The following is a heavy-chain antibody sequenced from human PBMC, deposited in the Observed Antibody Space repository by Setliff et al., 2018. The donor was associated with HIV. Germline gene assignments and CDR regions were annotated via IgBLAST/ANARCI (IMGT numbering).Heavy chain of an antibody. CDR1: GFTFSPYA. CDR3: AREFSGTRYRYFDT. CDR2: ISFDGSEK. J-gene: IGHJ4*02. Sequence: PGGSLRRSCATSGFTFSPYAIHWVRQDPGKGLEWEAVISFDGSEKYYADSVKGRFTLSRENSKNTLYLQINSLRAEDAAVYYCAREFSGTRYRYFDTWGQGTLVTVSS. V-gene: IGHV3-30*03. D-gene: IGHD5-12*01.